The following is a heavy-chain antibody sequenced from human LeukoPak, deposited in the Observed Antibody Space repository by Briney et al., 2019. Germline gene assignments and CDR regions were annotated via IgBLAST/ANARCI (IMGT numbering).Heavy chain of an antibody. J-gene: IGHJ4*02. CDR2: ISAYNGNT. V-gene: IGHV1-18*01. CDR3: ARDYYEMATTPYYFDY. D-gene: IGHD5-24*01. Sequence: GASVKVSCKASGYTFTSYGISWVRQAPGQGLEWMGWISAYNGNTNYAQKLQGRATMTTDTSTSTAYMELRSLRSDDTAVYYCARDYYEMATTPYYFDYWGQGTLVTVSS. CDR1: GYTFTSYG.